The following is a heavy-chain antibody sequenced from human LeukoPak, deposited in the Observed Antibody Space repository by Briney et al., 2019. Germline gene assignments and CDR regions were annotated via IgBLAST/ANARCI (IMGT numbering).Heavy chain of an antibody. CDR3: AKDRDSYGWVIDY. CDR2: ISADRNHK. J-gene: IGHJ4*02. Sequence: GGSLRLSCAASGFTFDDYGMSWVRQAPGKGLEWVTVISADRNHKNYADFVKGRFTISRDNSNNTLSLQMNSLRAEDTAVYYCAKDRDSYGWVIDYWGQGTLVTVSS. CDR1: GFTFDDYG. D-gene: IGHD5-18*01. V-gene: IGHV3-30*18.